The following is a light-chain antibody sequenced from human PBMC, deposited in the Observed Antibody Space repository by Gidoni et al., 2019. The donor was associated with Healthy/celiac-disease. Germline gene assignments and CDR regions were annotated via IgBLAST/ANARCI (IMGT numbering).Light chain of an antibody. CDR3: QQYNNWPPA. CDR2: GAS. J-gene: IGKJ2*01. V-gene: IGKV3-15*01. Sequence: DTVMTQSPATLSVSPGERATLSCRASQSVSSNLAWYQQKPGQAPRLLIYGASTRATGIPARFSGSGSGTEFTLTISSLQSEDFAVYYCQQYNNWPPACXQXTKLEIK. CDR1: QSVSSN.